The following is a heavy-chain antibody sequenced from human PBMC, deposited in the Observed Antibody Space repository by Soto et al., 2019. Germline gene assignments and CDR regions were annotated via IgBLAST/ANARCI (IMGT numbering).Heavy chain of an antibody. CDR3: AREPQLTPVTVLDY. J-gene: IGHJ4*02. Sequence: GSLRLSCAASGFTLSDHYMDWVRQAPGKGLEWVGRTRNKANGYTTEYAASVKGRFTISRDDSKNSLYLQMNSLITEDTAVYYCAREPQLTPVTVLDYWGQGTPVTVSS. CDR2: TRNKANGYTT. CDR1: GFTLSDHY. D-gene: IGHD4-17*01. V-gene: IGHV3-72*01.